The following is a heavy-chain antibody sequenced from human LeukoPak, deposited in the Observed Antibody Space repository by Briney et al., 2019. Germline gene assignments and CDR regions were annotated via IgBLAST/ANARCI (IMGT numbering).Heavy chain of an antibody. J-gene: IGHJ4*02. CDR2: ISSSSYI. V-gene: IGHV3-21*01. CDR3: ARDPQGGIAVAGDYFDY. CDR1: GFTFSSYS. Sequence: GGSLRLSCAASGFTFSSYSMNWVRQAPGKGLEWVSSISSSSYIYYADSVKGRFTISRDNAKNSLYLQMNSLRAEDTAVYYCARDPQGGIAVAGDYFDYWGQGTLVTVSS. D-gene: IGHD6-19*01.